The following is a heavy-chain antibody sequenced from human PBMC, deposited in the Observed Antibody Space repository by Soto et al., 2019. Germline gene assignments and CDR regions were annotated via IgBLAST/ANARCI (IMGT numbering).Heavy chain of an antibody. V-gene: IGHV4-4*07. Sequence: ATLSLTCTVSGESVSSYYWSWIRQPAGKGLEWIGRIYISGSTYYNDSLKSRVSMSVDRSKNQFSLRLTSVTAADTAVYYCVRYCSAGVCYADYGMDIWGQGTKVTAP. J-gene: IGHJ6*02. CDR1: GESVSSYY. D-gene: IGHD2-8*02. CDR3: VRYCSAGVCYADYGMDI. CDR2: IYISGST.